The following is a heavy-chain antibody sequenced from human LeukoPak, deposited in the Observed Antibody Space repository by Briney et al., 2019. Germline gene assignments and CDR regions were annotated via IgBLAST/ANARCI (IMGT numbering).Heavy chain of an antibody. D-gene: IGHD1-26*01. CDR3: ATTTIRLGY. J-gene: IGHJ4*02. CDR2: IYTTGST. CDR1: GGSISSGSYY. Sequence: SETLSLTCTVSGGSISSGSYYRSWIRQPAGKGLDWIGRIYTTGSTYHNPSLKSRVTISVDTSKNQFSLKLSSVTAADTAVYYCATTTIRLGYWGQGTLVTVSS. V-gene: IGHV4-61*02.